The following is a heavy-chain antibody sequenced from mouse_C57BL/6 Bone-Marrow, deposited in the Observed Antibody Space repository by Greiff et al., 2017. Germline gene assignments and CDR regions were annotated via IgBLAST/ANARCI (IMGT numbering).Heavy chain of an antibody. D-gene: IGHD2-12*01. CDR2: LNPSSGYT. CDR3: ATSYYRAY. Sequence: VQLQQSGAELAKPGASVKLSCKASGYTFTRYWLHWVKQRPGQCLELIGYLNPSSGYTKYNQKFNDKAPLTADKSSSTAYMQLSSLTYEDSAVYYCATSYYRAYWGQGTLVTVSA. J-gene: IGHJ3*01. V-gene: IGHV1-7*01. CDR1: GYTFTRYW.